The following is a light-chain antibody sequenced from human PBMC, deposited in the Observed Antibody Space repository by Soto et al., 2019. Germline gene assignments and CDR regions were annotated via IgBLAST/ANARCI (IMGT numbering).Light chain of an antibody. Sequence: DIQLTQSPSFLSASVGDRVTITCRASQGINQYLAWFQQKPGKAPNLLIHSGSTLQSGVPSRFSGSGFGTEFTLTISSLQPEDLASYYCQHLNSYPITFGHGTRLEIK. V-gene: IGKV1-9*01. J-gene: IGKJ5*01. CDR2: SGS. CDR1: QGINQY. CDR3: QHLNSYPIT.